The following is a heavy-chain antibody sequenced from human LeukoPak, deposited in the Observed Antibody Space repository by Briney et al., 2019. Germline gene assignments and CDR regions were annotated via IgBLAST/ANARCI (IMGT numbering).Heavy chain of an antibody. D-gene: IGHD6-19*01. Sequence: PGGSLRLSCAASGFTFSSYEMNWVRQAPGKGLEWVSYISSSGSTIYYADSVKGRFTISRDNAKNSLYLQMNSLRAEDTAVYYCARVLGGSSYSSGWSGPALPFDYWGQGTLVTVSS. CDR1: GFTFSSYE. V-gene: IGHV3-48*03. J-gene: IGHJ4*02. CDR3: ARVLGGSSYSSGWSGPALPFDY. CDR2: ISSSGSTI.